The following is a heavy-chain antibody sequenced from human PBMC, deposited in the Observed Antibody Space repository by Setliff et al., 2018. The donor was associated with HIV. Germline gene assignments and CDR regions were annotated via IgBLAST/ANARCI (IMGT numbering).Heavy chain of an antibody. CDR3: ARGPPSQVDY. CDR1: GYTFTTFG. CDR2: INTETGTP. V-gene: IGHV7-4-1*02. J-gene: IGHJ4*02. Sequence: ASVKVSCKASGYTFTTFGLSWVRQAPGQGLEWMGWINTETGTPMYAQGFTGRFVFSLDTSVNTAYLQISSQKTEDSAVYYCARGPPSQVDYWGQGTLVTVSS.